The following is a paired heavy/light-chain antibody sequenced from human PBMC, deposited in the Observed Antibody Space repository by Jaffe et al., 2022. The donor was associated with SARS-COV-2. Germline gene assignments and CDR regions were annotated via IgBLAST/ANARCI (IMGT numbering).Light chain of an antibody. V-gene: IGKV2-28*01. CDR3: MQALQTPFT. J-gene: IGKJ5*01. CDR1: QSLLHSSGYNT. Sequence: DIVLTQSPLSLPVTPGEPASISCRSSQSLLHSSGYNTLAWYLQKPGQSPQLLISLGSNRASGVPDRFSGSGSGTDFTLKISRVEAEDVGSYYCMQALQTPFTFGQGTRLDIK. CDR2: LGS.
Heavy chain of an antibody. CDR3: ARGEMYAYHY. D-gene: IGHD2-8*01. CDR2: IRPDGSQK. V-gene: IGHV3-7*04. Sequence: EVQLVESGGGLVQPGGSLRLSCVVSGFTFSNYHMGWVRQAPGRGLEWVANIRPDGSQKFYLDSVEGRFTISRDNARNSLYLQMNSLRVEETAVYYCARGEMYAYHYWGQGTVVTVSS. J-gene: IGHJ4*02. CDR1: GFTFSNYH.